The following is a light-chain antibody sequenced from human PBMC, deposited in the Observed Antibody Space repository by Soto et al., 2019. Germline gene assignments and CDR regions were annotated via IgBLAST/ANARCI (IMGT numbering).Light chain of an antibody. CDR2: ENN. CDR3: GAWDSSLSAGV. V-gene: IGLV1-51*01. J-gene: IGLJ2*01. Sequence: QSVLTQPPSVSAAPGQKVTISCSGSTSNIGSNYVSWYQQLPGTAPKLLIRENNEQPSGIPDRLSGSKSGTSATLCITGLQTGDEADYYCGAWDSSLSAGVFGEGTQLTVL. CDR1: TSNIGSNY.